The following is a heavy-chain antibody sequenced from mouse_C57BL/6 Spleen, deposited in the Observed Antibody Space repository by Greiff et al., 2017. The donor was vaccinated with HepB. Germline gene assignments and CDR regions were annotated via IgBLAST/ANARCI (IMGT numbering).Heavy chain of an antibody. V-gene: IGHV1-50*01. CDR2: IDPSDSYT. J-gene: IGHJ2*01. CDR3: ARARGYDDY. D-gene: IGHD2-2*01. Sequence: QVQLQQSGAELVKPGASVKLSCKASGYTFTSYWMQWVKQRPGQGLEWIGEIDPSDSYTNYNQKFKGKATLTVDTSSSTAYMQLSSLTSEDSAVYYCARARGYDDYWGQGTTLTVSS. CDR1: GYTFTSYW.